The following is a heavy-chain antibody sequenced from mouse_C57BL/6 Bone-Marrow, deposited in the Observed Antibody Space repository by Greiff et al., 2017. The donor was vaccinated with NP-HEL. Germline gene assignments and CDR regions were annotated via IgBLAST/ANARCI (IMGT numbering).Heavy chain of an antibody. CDR1: GYSITSDY. D-gene: IGHD1-1*01. J-gene: IGHJ1*03. CDR3: ARGYYYGSSPTPYFDV. CDR2: ISYSGST. Sequence: EVKLQESGPGLAKPSQTLSLTCSVTGYSITSDYWNWIRKFPGNKLEYMGYISYSGSTYYNPSLKSRISITRDTSKNQYYLQLNSVTTEDTATYYCARGYYYGSSPTPYFDVWGTGTTVTVSS. V-gene: IGHV3-8*01.